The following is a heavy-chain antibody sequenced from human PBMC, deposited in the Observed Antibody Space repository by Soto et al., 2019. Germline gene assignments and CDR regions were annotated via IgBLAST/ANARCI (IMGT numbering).Heavy chain of an antibody. Sequence: ASVKVSCKASGYTFSSYYVHWVRQAPGQGLEWMGVINPSGGGASYAQKFQGRVTLTRDTSASTVYMDLRSLRSEDTAVYYCVGSSLGNWFDPWGQGTLVTVSS. J-gene: IGHJ5*02. CDR2: INPSGGGA. V-gene: IGHV1-46*01. D-gene: IGHD2-15*01. CDR3: VGSSLGNWFDP. CDR1: GYTFSSYY.